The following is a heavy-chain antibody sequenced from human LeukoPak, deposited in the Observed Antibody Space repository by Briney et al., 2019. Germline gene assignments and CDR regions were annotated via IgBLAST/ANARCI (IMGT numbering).Heavy chain of an antibody. J-gene: IGHJ4*02. CDR3: APIAIRSGY. V-gene: IGHV3-66*01. Sequence: GGSLRLSCAASGFIVSSNYMSWVRQAPCKELEWVSVIYSGGSTYYADSVKGRFTISRDNSKNTLYLQMNSLRAEDTAVYYCAPIAIRSGYWGQGTLVTVSS. CDR1: GFIVSSNY. CDR2: IYSGGST. D-gene: IGHD3-9*01.